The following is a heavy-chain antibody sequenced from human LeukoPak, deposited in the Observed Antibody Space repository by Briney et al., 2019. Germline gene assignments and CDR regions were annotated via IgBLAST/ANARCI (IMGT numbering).Heavy chain of an antibody. CDR2: ISSSSSYI. J-gene: IGHJ4*02. D-gene: IGHD2-2*02. CDR1: GFTFSSYS. CDR3: AREDCSSSSCYTAFDY. V-gene: IGHV3-21*01. Sequence: GGSLRLSCAASGFTFSSYSMNWVRQAPGKGLEWVSSISSSSSYIYYADSVKGRFTISRDNAQKSLYLQMNSLRAEDTAVYYCAREDCSSSSCYTAFDYWGQGTLVTVSS.